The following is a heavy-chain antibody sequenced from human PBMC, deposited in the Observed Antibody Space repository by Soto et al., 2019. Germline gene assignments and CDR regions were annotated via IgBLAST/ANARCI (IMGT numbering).Heavy chain of an antibody. CDR1: GGSISSYY. CDR3: GRNYGYAFDI. D-gene: IGHD4-17*01. CDR2: IYYSGST. J-gene: IGHJ3*02. Sequence: SETLSLTCTVSGGSISSYYWSWIRQPPGKGLEWIGYIYYSGSTNYNPSLKSRVTISVDTSKNQFSLKLSSVTAADTAVYYCGRNYGYAFDIWGQGTMVTVSS. V-gene: IGHV4-59*08.